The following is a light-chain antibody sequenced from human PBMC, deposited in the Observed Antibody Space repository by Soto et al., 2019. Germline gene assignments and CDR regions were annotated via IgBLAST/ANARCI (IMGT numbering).Light chain of an antibody. J-gene: IGKJ4*01. Sequence: DFVMTQSPDSLAVSLGERATINCRSSQNVLYNSNNKNYLAWYQQKPGQPPKLLIYWASTREYGVPDRFSGSGSGTDFTLTISSLQAEDVAVYYCQQYYTTPITFGGGTKVEIK. CDR3: QQYYTTPIT. CDR2: WAS. V-gene: IGKV4-1*01. CDR1: QNVLYNSNNKNY.